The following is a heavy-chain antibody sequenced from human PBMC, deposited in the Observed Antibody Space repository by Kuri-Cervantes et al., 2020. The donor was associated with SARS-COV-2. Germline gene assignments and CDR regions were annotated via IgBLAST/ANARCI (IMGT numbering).Heavy chain of an antibody. J-gene: IGHJ5*02. V-gene: IGHV1-8*01. D-gene: IGHD1-7*01. CDR3: ATGSPTGTTSWFDP. CDR2: VKTNSGNT. CDR1: ETTFPNYD. Sequence: ASVKVSCKAPETTFPNYDINWVRQATGQGLEWMGMVKTNSGNTLYAQFFQGRATMTEDTSTDTAYMELSSLRSEDTAVYYCATGSPTGTTSWFDPWGQGTLVTVSS.